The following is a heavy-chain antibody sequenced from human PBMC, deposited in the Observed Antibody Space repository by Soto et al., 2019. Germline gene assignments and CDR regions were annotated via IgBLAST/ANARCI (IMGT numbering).Heavy chain of an antibody. V-gene: IGHV4-38-2*01. Sequence: SETLSLTCAVSGFSISSDSYWGWMRQSPGKGLEWIGTLSHSGRTFYNPSLKSRVTISADTTKNQFSLSLTSVTAADTAVYYCGHLKTDTEVTPAPPLFDSWGQGTLSPSPQ. CDR1: GFSISSDSY. CDR2: LSHSGRT. J-gene: IGHJ4*02. CDR3: GHLKTDTEVTPAPPLFDS. D-gene: IGHD2-2*01.